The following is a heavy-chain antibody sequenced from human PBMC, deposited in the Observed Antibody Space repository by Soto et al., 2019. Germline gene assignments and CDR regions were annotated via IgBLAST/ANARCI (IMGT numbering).Heavy chain of an antibody. CDR2: ICGTYADSDRVP. CDR1: GFILTNDA. CDR3: VKRVRNWGDFDF. V-gene: IGHV3-23*04. D-gene: IGHD7-27*01. Sequence: VQLVESGGYLLKPGGSLRLSCVASGFILTNDAMSWVLQDPGMGLAWVSTICGTYADSDRVPLYEDSVKGRFTISRDSSANTLFLHMDNLRAEDSVLYDSVKRVRNWGDFDFWGPGTTVVVSS. J-gene: IGHJ3*01.